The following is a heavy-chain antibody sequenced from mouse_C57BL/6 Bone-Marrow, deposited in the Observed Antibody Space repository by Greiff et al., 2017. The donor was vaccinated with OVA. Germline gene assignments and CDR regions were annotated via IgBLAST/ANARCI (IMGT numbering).Heavy chain of an antibody. CDR1: GYTFTDYY. CDR2: INPYNGGT. Sequence: EVKLQESGPVLVKPGASVKMSCKASGYTFTDYYMNWVKQSHGKSLEWIGVINPYNGGTSYNQKFKGKATLTVDKSSSTAYMELNSLTSEDSAVYYCATRGGYGYDNLDYWGQGTTLTVSS. V-gene: IGHV1-19*01. J-gene: IGHJ2*01. D-gene: IGHD2-2*01. CDR3: ATRGGYGYDNLDY.